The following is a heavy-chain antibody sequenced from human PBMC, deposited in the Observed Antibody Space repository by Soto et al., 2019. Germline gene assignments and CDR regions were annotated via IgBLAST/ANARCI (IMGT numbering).Heavy chain of an antibody. Sequence: GGSLRLSCAASGFTFSSYSMNWVRQAPGKGLEWVSSISSSSYIYYADSVKGRFTISRDNAKNSLYLQMNSQRAEDTAVYYCARDEYSSSPDFDYWGQGTLVTVSS. CDR3: ARDEYSSSPDFDY. CDR2: ISSSSYI. V-gene: IGHV3-21*01. J-gene: IGHJ4*02. D-gene: IGHD6-6*01. CDR1: GFTFSSYS.